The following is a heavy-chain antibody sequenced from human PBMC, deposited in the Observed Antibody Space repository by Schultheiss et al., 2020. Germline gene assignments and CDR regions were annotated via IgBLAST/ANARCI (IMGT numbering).Heavy chain of an antibody. V-gene: IGHV4-34*01. D-gene: IGHD5-18*01. J-gene: IGHJ5*02. CDR3: ARGARIQLWLGNWFDP. CDR1: GGSFSGYY. Sequence: SETLSLTCAVYGGSFSGYYWSWIRQPPGKGLEWIGEIYHSGSTNYNPSLKSRVTISVDTSKNQFSLKLSSVTAADTAVYYCARGARIQLWLGNWFDPWGQGTLVTVSS. CDR2: IYHSGST.